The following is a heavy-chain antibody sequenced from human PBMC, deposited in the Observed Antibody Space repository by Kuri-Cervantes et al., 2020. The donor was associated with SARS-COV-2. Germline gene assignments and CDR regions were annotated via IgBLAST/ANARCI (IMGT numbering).Heavy chain of an antibody. J-gene: IGHJ4*02. CDR2: IGPSGTTK. Sequence: GGSLRLSCTASGFIFSDYYMTWIRQAPGKGLEWVSNIGPSGTTKYYADSVKGRFTISRDNAKNSLYLQMSSLRAEDTAVYYCARGDFWSGYYYDYWGQGTLVTVSS. CDR1: GFIFSDYY. V-gene: IGHV3-11*04. D-gene: IGHD3-3*01. CDR3: ARGDFWSGYYYDY.